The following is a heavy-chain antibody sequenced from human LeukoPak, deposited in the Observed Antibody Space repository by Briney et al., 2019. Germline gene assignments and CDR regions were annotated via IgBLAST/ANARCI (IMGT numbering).Heavy chain of an antibody. CDR2: IYHSGST. CDR1: DDSISSGFY. CDR3: ARPTSKLGSFDY. Sequence: SETLSLTCTVSDDSISSGFYWGWIRQPPGKGLEWIGSIYHSGSTYYNPSLKSRVTISVDTSKNQFSLNLSSVTAADTAVYYCARPTSKLGSFDYWGQGTLVTVSS. V-gene: IGHV4-38-2*02. D-gene: IGHD2/OR15-2a*01. J-gene: IGHJ4*02.